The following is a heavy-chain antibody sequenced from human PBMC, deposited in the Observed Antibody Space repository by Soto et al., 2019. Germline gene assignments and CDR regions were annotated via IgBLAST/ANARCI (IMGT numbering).Heavy chain of an antibody. CDR2: ISYDGSNK. V-gene: IGHV3-30-3*01. CDR1: GFTFSSYA. Sequence: PGGSLRLSCAASGFTFSSYAMHWVRQAPGKGLEWVAVISYDGSNKYYADSVKGRFTISRDNSKNTLYLQMNSLRAEDTAVYYCAGSRHFYNWFDPWGQGTLVTVSS. D-gene: IGHD2-15*01. J-gene: IGHJ5*02. CDR3: AGSRHFYNWFDP.